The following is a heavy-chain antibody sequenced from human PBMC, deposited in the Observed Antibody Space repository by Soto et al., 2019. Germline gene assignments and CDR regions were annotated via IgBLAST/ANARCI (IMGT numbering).Heavy chain of an antibody. CDR3: ARELSGDSGMDV. D-gene: IGHD5-12*01. CDR2: IYYSGST. J-gene: IGHJ6*02. V-gene: IGHV4-31*03. CDR1: GGSISSGGYY. Sequence: TLSLTCTVSGGSISSGGYYWVWIRHHPGKGLEWIGYIYYSGSTYYNPSLKSRVTISVDTSKNQFSLKLSSVTAADTAVYYCARELSGDSGMDVWGQGTTVTVSS.